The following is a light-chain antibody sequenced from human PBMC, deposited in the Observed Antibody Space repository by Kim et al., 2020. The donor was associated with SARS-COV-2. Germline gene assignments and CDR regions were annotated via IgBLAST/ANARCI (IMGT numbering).Light chain of an antibody. Sequence: EIVLTQSPDTLSLSPGERATLSCRASQSVSSSDLAWYEQKPGQAPRLLIYGASTRATGIPDRFSGSGSGTDFTLTISRLEPEDFAVYYCQQYDRSLITFGQGTRLEIK. V-gene: IGKV3-20*01. CDR1: QSVSSSD. CDR2: GAS. J-gene: IGKJ5*01. CDR3: QQYDRSLIT.